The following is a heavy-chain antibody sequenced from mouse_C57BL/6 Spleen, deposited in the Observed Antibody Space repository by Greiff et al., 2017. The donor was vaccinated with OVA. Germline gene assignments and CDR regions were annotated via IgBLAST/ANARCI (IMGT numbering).Heavy chain of an antibody. J-gene: IGHJ2*01. CDR1: GYSITSGYD. V-gene: IGHV3-1*01. CDR2: ISYSGST. CDR3: ARHDDGYDY. D-gene: IGHD2-3*01. Sequence: VQLQQSGPGMVKPSQSLSLTCTVTGYSITSGYDWHWIRHFPGNKLEWMGYISYSGSTNYNPSLKSRISITHDTSKNHFFLKLNSVTTEDTATYYCARHDDGYDYWGQGTTLTVSS.